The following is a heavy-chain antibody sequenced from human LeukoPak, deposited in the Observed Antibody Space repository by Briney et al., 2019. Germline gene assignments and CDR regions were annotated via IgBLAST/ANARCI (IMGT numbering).Heavy chain of an antibody. D-gene: IGHD3-9*01. Sequence: ASVKVSCKASGGTFSSYAISWVRQAPGQGLEWMGGIIPIFGTANYAQKFQGRVTITADKSTSTAYMELSSLRSEDTAVYYCARSSVLRYFDWLLFFDYWGQGTLVTVSS. V-gene: IGHV1-69*06. J-gene: IGHJ4*02. CDR1: GGTFSSYA. CDR3: ARSSVLRYFDWLLFFDY. CDR2: IIPIFGTA.